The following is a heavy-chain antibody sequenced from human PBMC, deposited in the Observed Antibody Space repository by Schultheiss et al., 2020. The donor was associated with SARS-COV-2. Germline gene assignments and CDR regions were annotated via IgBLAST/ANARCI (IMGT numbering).Heavy chain of an antibody. Sequence: GGSLRLSCAVSGFTFDDYAMHWVRQAPGKGLEWVSGISWNSGSIVYADSVKGRFTISRDNAKNSLYLQMNSLRAEDTALYYCAKAVGFLETRYYFDYWGQGTLVTVSS. CDR2: ISWNSGSI. CDR3: AKAVGFLETRYYFDY. CDR1: GFTFDDYA. D-gene: IGHD3-3*01. V-gene: IGHV3-9*01. J-gene: IGHJ4*02.